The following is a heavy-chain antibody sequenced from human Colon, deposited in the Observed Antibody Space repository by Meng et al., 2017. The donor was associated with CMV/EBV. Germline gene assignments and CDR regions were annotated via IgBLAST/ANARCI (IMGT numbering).Heavy chain of an antibody. CDR2: AYYRSKWYY. CDR3: ARGRHNDGNYYVFDF. D-gene: IGHD3-10*02. Sequence: SETLSLTCAISGDSVSTNSAAWHWLRQSPSRGLKWLGRAYYRSKWYYDYTVSVKSRMTINPDTSKNQFSLQLNSVTPDDTAVYFCARGRHNDGNYYVFDFWGQGSLVTVSS. J-gene: IGHJ4*02. V-gene: IGHV6-1*01. CDR1: GDSVSTNSAA.